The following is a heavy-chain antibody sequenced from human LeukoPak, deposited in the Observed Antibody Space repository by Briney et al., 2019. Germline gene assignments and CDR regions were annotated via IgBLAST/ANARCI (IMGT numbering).Heavy chain of an antibody. CDR2: IYYSGST. D-gene: IGHD3-10*01. V-gene: IGHV4-39*01. CDR3: ARPSWNYGSGSYYNVYYFDY. CDR1: GGSISSSSYY. J-gene: IGHJ4*02. Sequence: SETLSLTCTVSGGSISSSSYYWGWIRQPPGKGLEWIGRIYYSGSTYNNPSLKSRVTISVDPYKTQFSLKLSSVTAADTAVYYCARPSWNYGSGSYYNVYYFDYWGQGTLVTVSS.